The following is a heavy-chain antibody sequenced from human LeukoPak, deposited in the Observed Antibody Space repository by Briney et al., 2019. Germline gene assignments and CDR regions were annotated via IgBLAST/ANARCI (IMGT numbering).Heavy chain of an antibody. CDR1: GFTFTSHW. Sequence: PGGSLRLSCVASGFTFTSHWRHWVRQAPGKGLVCVSRIKSDGTYSDYGDSVRGRFTISRDNAKDTLYLQMNSLRVEDAAVYYCVRDDDQYGVDYWGRGTLVTVSS. CDR3: VRDDDQYGVDY. V-gene: IGHV3-74*01. J-gene: IGHJ4*02. CDR2: IKSDGTYS. D-gene: IGHD1-1*01.